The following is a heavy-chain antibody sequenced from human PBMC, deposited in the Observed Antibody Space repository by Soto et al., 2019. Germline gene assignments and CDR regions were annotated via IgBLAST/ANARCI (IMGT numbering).Heavy chain of an antibody. CDR2: ISAYNGNT. J-gene: IGHJ4*02. CDR1: GYTFTSYG. Sequence: QVQLVQSGAEVKKPGASVKVSCKASGYTFTSYGISWVRQAPGQGLEWMGWISAYNGNTNYAQKLQGRVTMTTDTTTSTDYRERRGLRSDDTAVYDCAKDWAAAGPFGYWGQGTLVTVSS. CDR3: AKDWAAAGPFGY. D-gene: IGHD6-13*01. V-gene: IGHV1-18*01.